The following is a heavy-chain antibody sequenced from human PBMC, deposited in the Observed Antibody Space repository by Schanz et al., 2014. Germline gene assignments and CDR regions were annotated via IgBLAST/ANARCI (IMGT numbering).Heavy chain of an antibody. CDR1: GFVFGDYY. D-gene: IGHD3-22*01. CDR3: ARPPHDSSGYYPFDY. J-gene: IGHJ4*02. V-gene: IGHV3-11*03. Sequence: VQLLESGGGLVQPGGSLRLSCAASGFVFGDYYMTWIRQAPGKGLEWLSYISDSGTYTNYADSVKGRFTISRDNAKSSLYLQMNSLRVEDTAVYYCARPPHDSSGYYPFDYWGQGTLVTVSS. CDR2: ISDSGTYT.